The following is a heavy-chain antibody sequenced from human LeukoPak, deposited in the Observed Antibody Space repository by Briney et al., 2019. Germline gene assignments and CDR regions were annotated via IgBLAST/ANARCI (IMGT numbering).Heavy chain of an antibody. D-gene: IGHD3-22*01. V-gene: IGHV4-59*01. CDR2: IYYSGST. Sequence: SETLSLTCTVSGGSISSYYLRWIRQPPGKGLEWIGYIYYSGSTNYNPSLKSRVTISVVTSKNQFSLKLSSVTAADTAVYYCARGTYYYDSSGYYGAFDIWGQGTMVTVSS. J-gene: IGHJ3*02. CDR3: ARGTYYYDSSGYYGAFDI. CDR1: GGSISSYY.